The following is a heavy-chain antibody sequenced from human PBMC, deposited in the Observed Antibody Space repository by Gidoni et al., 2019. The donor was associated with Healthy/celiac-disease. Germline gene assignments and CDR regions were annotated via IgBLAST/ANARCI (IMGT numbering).Heavy chain of an antibody. J-gene: IGHJ6*02. V-gene: IGHV4-59*12. CDR3: ARVGGSYEGARDYYGMDV. CDR1: GGSISSYS. Sequence: QVQLQESGPGLVKPSETLSLTCTVSGGSISSYSWSWIRQPPGKGLEWIGYIYNSGSTNYNPSLKSRVTISVDTSKNQFSLKLSSVTAADTAVYYCARVGGSYEGARDYYGMDVWGQGTTVTVSS. CDR2: IYNSGST. D-gene: IGHD1-26*01.